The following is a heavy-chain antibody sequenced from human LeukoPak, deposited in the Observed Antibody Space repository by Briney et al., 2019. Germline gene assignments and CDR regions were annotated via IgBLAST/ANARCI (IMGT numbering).Heavy chain of an antibody. CDR1: GGSFSGYY. D-gene: IGHD3-22*01. Sequence: SETLSLTCAVYGGSFSGYYWSWIRQHPGKGLEWIGYIYYSGSTYYNPSLKSRVTISVDTSKNQFSLKLSSVTAADTAVYYCARDYSGDSSGYSIFGYWGQGTLVTVSS. V-gene: IGHV4-31*11. J-gene: IGHJ4*02. CDR2: IYYSGST. CDR3: ARDYSGDSSGYSIFGY.